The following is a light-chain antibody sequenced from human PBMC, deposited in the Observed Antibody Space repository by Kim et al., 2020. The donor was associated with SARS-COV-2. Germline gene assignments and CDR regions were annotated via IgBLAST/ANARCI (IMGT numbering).Light chain of an antibody. Sequence: SLSPGERATLSCRASQSVSSSYLAWYQQKPGQAPRLLIYGVSSRATGIPDRFSGSGSGTDFTLTISRLEPEDFAVYYCQQYVGSWTFGQGTKLEI. J-gene: IGKJ1*01. CDR3: QQYVGSWT. CDR1: QSVSSSY. CDR2: GVS. V-gene: IGKV3-20*01.